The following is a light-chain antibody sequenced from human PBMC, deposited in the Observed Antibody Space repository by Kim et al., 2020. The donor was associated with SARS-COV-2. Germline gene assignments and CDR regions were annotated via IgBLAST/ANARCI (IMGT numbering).Light chain of an antibody. V-gene: IGLV10-54*04. J-gene: IGLJ2*01. CDR3: SAWDRSLTAWV. CDR1: TNNVGDEG. CDR2: RNN. Sequence: QAGLTQPPLVSRGLRQTATLTCTGNTNNVGDEGTAWLQQHQGHPPKLLSYRNNDRPSGISERFSASRSGNTASLTITGLQPEDEADYYCSAWDRSLTAWVFGGGTQLTVL.